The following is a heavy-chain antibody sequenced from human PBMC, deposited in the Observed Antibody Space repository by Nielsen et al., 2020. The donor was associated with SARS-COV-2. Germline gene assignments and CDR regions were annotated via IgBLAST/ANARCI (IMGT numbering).Heavy chain of an antibody. Sequence: GGSLRLSCATSGFSFNNYGMHWVRQAPGKGLEWVAVISYDGSNKYYADSVKGRFTISRDNSKNTLYLQMNSLRAEDTAVYYCANSGSYFRPIDYWGQGTLVTVSS. J-gene: IGHJ4*02. D-gene: IGHD1-26*01. CDR1: GFSFNNYG. CDR3: ANSGSYFRPIDY. V-gene: IGHV3-30*18. CDR2: ISYDGSNK.